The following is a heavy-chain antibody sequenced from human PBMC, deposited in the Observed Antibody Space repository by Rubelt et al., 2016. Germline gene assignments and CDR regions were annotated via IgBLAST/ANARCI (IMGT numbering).Heavy chain of an antibody. CDR1: GFTFDDYG. CDR3: ARGYSNYASDYYYYGMDV. V-gene: IGHV3-20*04. J-gene: IGHJ6*02. D-gene: IGHD4-11*01. CDR2: INWNGGST. Sequence: EVQLVESGGGVVRPGGSLRLSCAASGFTFDDYGMSWVRQAPGKGLEWVSGINWNGGSTGYADSVKGRFTISRDNAKNSLYLQMNSLRAEDTALYYCARGYSNYASDYYYYGMDVWGQGTTVTVSS.